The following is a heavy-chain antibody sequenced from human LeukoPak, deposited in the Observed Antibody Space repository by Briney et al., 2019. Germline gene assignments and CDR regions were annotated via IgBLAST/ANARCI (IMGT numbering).Heavy chain of an antibody. D-gene: IGHD1-26*01. V-gene: IGHV3-48*04. CDR2: ISGNSGAI. CDR3: ARDRGGSYTPLDY. CDR1: GFTFSSYS. Sequence: GGSLRLSCTASGFTFSSYSMNWVRQAPGRGLEWVSFISGNSGAIVYADSVEGRFTISRDNAMNSVYLQMNSLRAEDTAVYYCARDRGGSYTPLDYWGQGVLVTVSS. J-gene: IGHJ4*02.